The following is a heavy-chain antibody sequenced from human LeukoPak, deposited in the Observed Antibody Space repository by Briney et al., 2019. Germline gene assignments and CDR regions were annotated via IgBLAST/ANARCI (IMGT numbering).Heavy chain of an antibody. J-gene: IGHJ6*02. CDR1: GFTFSSYG. CDR2: ISSSGSTI. D-gene: IGHD6-13*01. V-gene: IGHV3-48*03. CDR3: ARSGIAAAGIYYGMDV. Sequence: GGSLRLSCAASGFTFSSYGMNWVRQAPGKGLEWVSYISSSGSTIYYADSVKGRFTISRDNAKNSLYLQMNSLRAEDTAVYYCARSGIAAAGIYYGMDVWGQGTTVTVSS.